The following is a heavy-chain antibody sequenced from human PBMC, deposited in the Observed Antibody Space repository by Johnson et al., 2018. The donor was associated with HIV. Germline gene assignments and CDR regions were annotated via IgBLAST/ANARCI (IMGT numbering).Heavy chain of an antibody. CDR3: TTDKRVLHLEAFDI. Sequence: QVQLVESGGGVVQPGRSLRLSCAASGFTFSSSDMHWVRQAPGKGMAWVAFISYDGSNKYYADSVKGRFTISRDDSKNTLYLQMNSLKTEDTAVYYCTTDKRVLHLEAFDIWGQGTMVTVSS. J-gene: IGHJ3*02. CDR2: ISYDGSNK. D-gene: IGHD3-16*01. V-gene: IGHV3-33*05. CDR1: GFTFSSSD.